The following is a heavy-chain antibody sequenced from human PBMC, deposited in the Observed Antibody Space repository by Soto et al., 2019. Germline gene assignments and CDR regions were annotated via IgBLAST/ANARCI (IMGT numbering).Heavy chain of an antibody. CDR1: GGSISSGGYY. CDR3: ARAERGLTAIADY. J-gene: IGHJ4*02. D-gene: IGHD2-21*02. CDR2: IYYSGST. V-gene: IGHV4-31*03. Sequence: SETLSLTCTVSGGSISSGGYYWSWIRQHPGKGLEWIGYIYYSGSTYYNPSLKSRVTISVDTSKNQFSLKLSSVTAADTAVYYCARAERGLTAIADYWGQGTLVTVSS.